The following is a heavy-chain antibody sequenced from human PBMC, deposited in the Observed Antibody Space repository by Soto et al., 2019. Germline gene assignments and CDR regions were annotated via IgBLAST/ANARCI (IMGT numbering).Heavy chain of an antibody. J-gene: IGHJ4*02. V-gene: IGHV1-18*01. CDR3: ASGRYGDY. CDR2: ISAHNGNT. CDR1: GYTFTSYG. Sequence: QVHLVQSGAEVKKPGASVKVSCKASGYTFTSYGITWVRQAPGQGLEWRGWISAHNGNTDYAQKLQGRVIVTRDTSTTTAYMELRSLISDDTAVYYCASGRYGDYWGQGALVTVSS. D-gene: IGHD1-26*01.